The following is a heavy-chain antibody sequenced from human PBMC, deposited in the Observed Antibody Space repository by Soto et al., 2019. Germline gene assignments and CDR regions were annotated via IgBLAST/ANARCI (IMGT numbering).Heavy chain of an antibody. D-gene: IGHD1-26*01. Sequence: GGSLRLSCAASGFTFSDHYIDWVRQAPGKGLEWVGRTRNQAHSYTTEYAASVEGRFTISRDNSKNSVYLQMNSLRTEDTAVYYCVRVHSGTYSFDYWGQGTLVTVSS. CDR2: TRNQAHSYTT. CDR1: GFTFSDHY. J-gene: IGHJ4*02. CDR3: VRVHSGTYSFDY. V-gene: IGHV3-72*01.